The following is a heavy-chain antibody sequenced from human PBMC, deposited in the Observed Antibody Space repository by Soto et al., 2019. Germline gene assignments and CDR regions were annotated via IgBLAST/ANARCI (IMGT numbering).Heavy chain of an antibody. CDR1: GFTFSSYS. D-gene: IGHD3-9*01. V-gene: IGHV3-21*01. CDR3: ARVAKRYFGSKDW. J-gene: IGHJ4*02. Sequence: GGSLRLCCAASGFTFSSYSMNWVRQAPGKGLEWVSSISSSSSYIYYADSVKGRFTISRDNAKNSLYLQMNSLRAEDTAVYYCARVAKRYFGSKDWWGKGTLVTVSS. CDR2: ISSSSSYI.